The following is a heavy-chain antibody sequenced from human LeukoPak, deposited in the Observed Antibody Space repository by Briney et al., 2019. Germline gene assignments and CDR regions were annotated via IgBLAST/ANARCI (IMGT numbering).Heavy chain of an antibody. J-gene: IGHJ4*02. D-gene: IGHD3-3*01. CDR1: GFTFSSYT. Sequence: PGGSLRLSCAASGFTFSSYTMSWVRQAPGKGLEWVSAISGSGGSTYYADSMKGRFTISRDNSKNTLYLQMNSLRAEDTAVYYCARRGWSRQFDYWGQGTQVTVSS. CDR3: ARRGWSRQFDY. V-gene: IGHV3-23*01. CDR2: ISGSGGST.